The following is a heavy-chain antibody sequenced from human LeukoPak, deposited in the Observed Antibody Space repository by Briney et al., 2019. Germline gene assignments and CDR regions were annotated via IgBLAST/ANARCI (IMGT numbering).Heavy chain of an antibody. CDR2: FSFNGEST. V-gene: IGHV3-23*01. CDR1: GFTFSSYA. D-gene: IGHD3-22*01. Sequence: GGSLRLSCAASGFTFSSYAMTWVRQAPGKGLEWVSSFSFNGESTYYADSAKGRYTISRDNSKNTLYLQMNSLRAEDTAVYYCAKAPPYYYDSSGYYDYWGQGTLVTVSS. J-gene: IGHJ4*02. CDR3: AKAPPYYYDSSGYYDY.